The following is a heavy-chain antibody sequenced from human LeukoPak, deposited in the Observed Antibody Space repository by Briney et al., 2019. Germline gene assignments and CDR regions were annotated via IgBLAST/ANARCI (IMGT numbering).Heavy chain of an antibody. V-gene: IGHV4-34*04. CDR1: GGSFSGYY. CDR2: INHSGST. Sequence: PSETLSLTCAVYGGSFSGYYWSWIRQPPGKGLEWVGEINHSGSTNNNPSLKGRATISVDTSKNHFSLKLSSVSAADTVVYYCARGRRIAAAESYYFDYWGQGTLVTVSS. CDR3: ARGRRIAAAESYYFDY. J-gene: IGHJ4*02. D-gene: IGHD6-13*01.